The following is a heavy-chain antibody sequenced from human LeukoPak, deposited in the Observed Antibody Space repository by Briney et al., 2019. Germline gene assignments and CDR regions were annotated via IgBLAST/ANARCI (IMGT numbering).Heavy chain of an antibody. D-gene: IGHD4-17*01. Sequence: SQTPSLTCTVSGGSISSGGYYWSWIRQHPGKGLEWIGYIYYSGSTYYNPSLKSRVTISVDTSKNQFSLKLSSVTAADTAVYYCARDGGNGDMGIRYFDYWGQGTLVTVSS. CDR1: GGSISSGGYY. J-gene: IGHJ4*02. CDR3: ARDGGNGDMGIRYFDY. V-gene: IGHV4-31*03. CDR2: IYYSGST.